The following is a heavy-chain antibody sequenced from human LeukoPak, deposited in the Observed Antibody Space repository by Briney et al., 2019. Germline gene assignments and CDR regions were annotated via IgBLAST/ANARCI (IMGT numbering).Heavy chain of an antibody. D-gene: IGHD3-16*02. CDR1: GFTFSSYS. CDR2: ISSSSYI. CDR3: ARDPTFGGVIADDY. J-gene: IGHJ4*02. Sequence: GGSLRLSCAASGFTFSSYSMNWVRKAQGKGLEWVSSISSSSYIYYADSVTGRFTISRDNAKNSLYLQMNSLRAEDTAVYYCARDPTFGGVIADDYWGQGTLVTVSS. V-gene: IGHV3-21*01.